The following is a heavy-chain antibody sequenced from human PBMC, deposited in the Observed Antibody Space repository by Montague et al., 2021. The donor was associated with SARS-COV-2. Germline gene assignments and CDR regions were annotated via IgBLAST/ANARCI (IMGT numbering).Heavy chain of an antibody. D-gene: IGHD6-13*01. V-gene: IGHV4-34*01. CDR2: INHSGNT. CDR1: GGSFSGYY. Sequence: SETLSLTCAVYGGSFSGYYWSWIRQPPGKELEWIGEINHSGNTNYNVSLWGRVTISLDTSQNQFSLRLTSVTAADTAVYYCARGDVGAAAGVLIPYSYDYMDDWGKGTTVTVSS. J-gene: IGHJ6*03. CDR3: ARGDVGAAAGVLIPYSYDYMDD.